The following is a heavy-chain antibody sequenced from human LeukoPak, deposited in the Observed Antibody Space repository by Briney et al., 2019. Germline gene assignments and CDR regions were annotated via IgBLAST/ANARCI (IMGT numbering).Heavy chain of an antibody. CDR3: ARDNDGALDY. D-gene: IGHD1-1*01. Sequence: GGFLRLPCAAPGFIFSNYWMAWVRQAPGEGLEWVANIKHDESERYYVDSVKGRFTISRDNAKNSLYLQMNSLRADDTAVYYCARDNDGALDYWGQGTLVTVSS. V-gene: IGHV3-7*01. CDR1: GFIFSNYW. CDR2: IKHDESER. J-gene: IGHJ4*02.